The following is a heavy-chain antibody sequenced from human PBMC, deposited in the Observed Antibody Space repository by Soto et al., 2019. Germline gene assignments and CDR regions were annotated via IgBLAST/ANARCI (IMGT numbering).Heavy chain of an antibody. V-gene: IGHV3-30-3*01. CDR3: ASLPGYCGDLAYYYYGMDV. D-gene: IGHD4-17*01. J-gene: IGHJ6*02. CDR2: ISYDGSNK. CDR1: GFTFSSYA. Sequence: ESGGGVVQPGRSMRLSCAAAGFTFSSYAMHWVRQAPGKGLEWVAVISYDGSNKYYADSVKGRFTISRDNSKNTLYLQMNSLRAEDTAVYYCASLPGYCGDLAYYYYGMDVWGQGTTVTVSS.